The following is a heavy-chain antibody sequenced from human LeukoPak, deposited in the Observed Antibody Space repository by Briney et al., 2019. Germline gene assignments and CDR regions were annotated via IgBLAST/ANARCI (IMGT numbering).Heavy chain of an antibody. CDR1: GGSISSYS. CDR2: MYTSGST. Sequence: SETLSLTCTVSGGSISSYSWSWIRQPAVKGLEWIGRMYTSGSTKYNPSLKSRVTMSVDTSKNQFSLKLSSVTAADTAVYYCARDLRRRVTAIGYGPREYYYYMDVWGKGTTVTVSS. J-gene: IGHJ6*03. CDR3: ARDLRRRVTAIGYGPREYYYYMDV. V-gene: IGHV4-4*07. D-gene: IGHD2-21*02.